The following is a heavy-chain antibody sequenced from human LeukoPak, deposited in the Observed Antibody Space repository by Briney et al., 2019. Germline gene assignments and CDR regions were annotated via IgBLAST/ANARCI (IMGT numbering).Heavy chain of an antibody. CDR1: GDSVSSNSAA. Sequence: SQTLSLTCAISGDSVSSNSAAWNWLRQSPSRGLEWLGRTYYRSKWYNDYAVSVKSRITINPDTSKNQFSLQLNSVTPEDTAVYYCARDLVEEGASAFDIWGQGTMVTVSS. D-gene: IGHD1-26*01. CDR3: ARDLVEEGASAFDI. CDR2: TYYRSKWYN. V-gene: IGHV6-1*01. J-gene: IGHJ3*02.